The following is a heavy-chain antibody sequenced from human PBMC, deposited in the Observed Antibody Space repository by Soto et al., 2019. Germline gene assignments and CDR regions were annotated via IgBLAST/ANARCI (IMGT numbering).Heavy chain of an antibody. CDR1: GGSISSYY. CDR2: IYYSGST. J-gene: IGHJ4*02. V-gene: IGHV4-59*01. Sequence: SETLSLTCTVSGGSISSYYLSWIRQPPGKGLEWIGYIYYSGSTNYNPSLKSRVTISVDTSKNQFSLKLSSVTAADTAVYYCARQRGVSGSYYHFEYWGKGPVVTVSS. CDR3: ARQRGVSGSYYHFEY. D-gene: IGHD1-26*01.